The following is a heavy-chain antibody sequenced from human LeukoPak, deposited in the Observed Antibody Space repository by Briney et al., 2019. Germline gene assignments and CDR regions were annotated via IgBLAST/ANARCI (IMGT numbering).Heavy chain of an antibody. CDR2: IYYSGGT. J-gene: IGHJ6*04. V-gene: IGHV4-59*01. CDR1: GGSISSYY. CDR3: ARVDIVAAGPNYYYGMDV. D-gene: IGHD5-12*01. Sequence: SETLSLTCTVSGGSISSYYWSWIRQPPGKGLEWIGYIYYSGGTNYNPSLKSRVTISVDTSKNQFSLKLSSVTAADTAVYYCARVDIVAAGPNYYYGMDVWGKGTTVTVSS.